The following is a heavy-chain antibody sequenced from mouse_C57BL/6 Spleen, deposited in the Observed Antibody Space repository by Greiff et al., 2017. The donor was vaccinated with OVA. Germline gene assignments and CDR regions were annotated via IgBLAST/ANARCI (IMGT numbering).Heavy chain of an antibody. Sequence: QVQLKQPGAELVMPGASVKLSCMASGYTFTSYWMHWVKQRPGQGLEWIGEIDPSDSYTNYNQKFKGKSTLTVDKSSSTAYMQLSSLTSEDSAVYYCARKDGYFDVWGTGTTVTVSS. CDR2: IDPSDSYT. CDR1: GYTFTSYW. V-gene: IGHV1-69*01. J-gene: IGHJ1*03. CDR3: ARKDGYFDV.